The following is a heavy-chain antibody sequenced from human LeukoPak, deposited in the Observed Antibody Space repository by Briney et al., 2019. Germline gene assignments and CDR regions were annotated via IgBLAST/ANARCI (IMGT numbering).Heavy chain of an antibody. CDR2: INNDGGST. Sequence: GGSLRLSCAASGFTFSSYWMYWVRQAPGKGLVWVSRINNDGGSTIYADSVKGRFTISRDNAKNTLYLQMNSLRDDDTAVYYCVRDNGGEHLWGQGTLVIVSS. CDR1: GFTFSSYW. V-gene: IGHV3-74*01. D-gene: IGHD3-16*01. J-gene: IGHJ4*02. CDR3: VRDNGGEHL.